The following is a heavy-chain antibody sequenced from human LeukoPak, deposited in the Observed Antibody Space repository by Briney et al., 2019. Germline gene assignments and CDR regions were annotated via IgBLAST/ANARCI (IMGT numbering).Heavy chain of an antibody. V-gene: IGHV3-7*03. Sequence: GGSLRLSCAPSGFMFSSHWMSWVRQAPGKGLEWVANINQDGSQKYYMDSVKGRFTISRDNAKMSLYLQMNSLRAEDTAVYYCARDGEGPGIYLDLWGQGTPVTVSS. CDR1: GFMFSSHW. CDR3: ARDGEGPGIYLDL. D-gene: IGHD3-10*01. CDR2: INQDGSQK. J-gene: IGHJ4*02.